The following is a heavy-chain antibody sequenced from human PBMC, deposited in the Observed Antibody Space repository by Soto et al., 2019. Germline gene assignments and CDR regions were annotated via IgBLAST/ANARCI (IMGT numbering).Heavy chain of an antibody. CDR3: ARTVLGPDLLADSFVDYYYYMDV. CDR2: VYYTGST. D-gene: IGHD3-9*01. Sequence: SETLSLICTVSGGSISNFYWSWIRQPPGKGLEWIGYVYYTGSTSYNPSLKRRVTFSADSSRGQFSLRLNSVTAADTAVYYCARTVLGPDLLADSFVDYYYYMDVWGQGTTVTVSS. J-gene: IGHJ6*03. V-gene: IGHV4-59*08. CDR1: GGSISNFY.